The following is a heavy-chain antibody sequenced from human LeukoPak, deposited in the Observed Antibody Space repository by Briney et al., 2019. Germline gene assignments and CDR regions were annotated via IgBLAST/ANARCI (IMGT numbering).Heavy chain of an antibody. CDR1: GFTVSNNY. J-gene: IGHJ6*02. Sequence: GGSLRLSCAASGFTVSNNYMSWVRQAPGKGLEWVSVIYSGGRTYYADSVKGRFTISRDNAKNSLYLQMNSLRAEDTAVYYCARGGGDYYYGMDVWGQGTTVTVSS. D-gene: IGHD3-16*01. V-gene: IGHV3-53*01. CDR3: ARGGGDYYYGMDV. CDR2: IYSGGRT.